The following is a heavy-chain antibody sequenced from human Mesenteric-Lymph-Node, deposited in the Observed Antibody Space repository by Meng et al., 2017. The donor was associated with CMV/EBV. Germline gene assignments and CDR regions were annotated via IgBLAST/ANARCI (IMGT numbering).Heavy chain of an antibody. D-gene: IGHD2-2*01. CDR2: IIPIFGTA. V-gene: IGHV1-69*01. J-gene: IGHJ4*02. CDR3: ARVCSSTSCYGPDDY. Sequence: SGGTFSSYAISWVRQAPGQGLEWMGGIIPIFGTANYAQKFQGRVTITVDESTSTAYMELSSLRSEDTAVYYCARVCSSTSCYGPDDYWGQGTLVTVSS. CDR1: GGTFSSYA.